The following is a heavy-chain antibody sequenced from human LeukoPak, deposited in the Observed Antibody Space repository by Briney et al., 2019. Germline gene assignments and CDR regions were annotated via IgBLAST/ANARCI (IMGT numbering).Heavy chain of an antibody. J-gene: IGHJ4*02. V-gene: IGHV1-24*01. CDR1: GYTLTELS. CDR3: ATVRRYCGGDCTLGYYFDY. D-gene: IGHD2-21*02. Sequence: ASVKVFCKVSGYTLTELSMHWVRQAPGKGLEWMGGFDPEDGETIYAQKFQGRVTMTEDTSTDTAYMELSSLRSEDTAVYYCATVRRYCGGDCTLGYYFDYWGQGTLVTVSS. CDR2: FDPEDGET.